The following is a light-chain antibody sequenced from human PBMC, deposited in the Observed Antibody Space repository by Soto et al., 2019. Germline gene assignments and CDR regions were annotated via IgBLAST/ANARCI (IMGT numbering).Light chain of an antibody. CDR3: QQTYSNSVT. CDR1: QSISNY. V-gene: IGKV1-39*01. CDR2: SAS. Sequence: IHLHPSPGSLPAAVGDSVSISCRASQSISNYLNWYQQKPGKAPNLLIFSASILQSGVPSRFIGSGSGTEFTLTISGLQPEDFATYYCQQTYSNSVTFGQGTKVDIK. J-gene: IGKJ1*01.